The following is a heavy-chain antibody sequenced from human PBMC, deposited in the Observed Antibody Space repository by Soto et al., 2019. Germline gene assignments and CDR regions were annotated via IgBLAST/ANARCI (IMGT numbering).Heavy chain of an antibody. Sequence: GGSLRLSCAASGFSFSSHSMKWVRQAPGKGLEWVSYISSSGSTIYYADSVKGRFTISRDNAKNSLYLQMNSLRDDDTAVYYCARGRGYCGGTNCFLDYWGQGTLVTVSS. CDR2: ISSSGSTI. CDR1: GFSFSSHS. CDR3: ARGRGYCGGTNCFLDY. J-gene: IGHJ4*02. D-gene: IGHD2-15*01. V-gene: IGHV3-48*02.